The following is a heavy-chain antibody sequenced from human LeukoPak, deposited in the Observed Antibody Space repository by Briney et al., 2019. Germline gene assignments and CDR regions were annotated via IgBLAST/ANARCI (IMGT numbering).Heavy chain of an antibody. CDR3: ARGPYGGNLAWSFDL. CDR1: GFTFSSYW. Sequence: GGSLRLSCAASGFTFSSYWMHWVRQATGKGLVWVSRINSDGSSTNYADSVKGRFTISRDNAKNTLYLQMNSLRAEDTAMYYCARGPYGGNLAWSFDLWGRGTLVTVSS. J-gene: IGHJ2*01. D-gene: IGHD4-23*01. CDR2: INSDGSST. V-gene: IGHV3-74*01.